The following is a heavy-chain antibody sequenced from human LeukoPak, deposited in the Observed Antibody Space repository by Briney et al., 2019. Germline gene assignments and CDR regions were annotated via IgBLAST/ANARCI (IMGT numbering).Heavy chain of an antibody. CDR1: GYTFTSYG. V-gene: IGHV1-18*01. CDR2: ISAYNGNT. CDR3: AREKAAHLNYYYYYYMDV. D-gene: IGHD6-13*01. J-gene: IGHJ6*03. Sequence: ASVTVSCKASGYTFTSYGISGVRQAPGQGLEWMGWISAYNGNTNYAQKLQGRVTMTTDTSTSTAYMELRSLRSDDTAVYYCAREKAAHLNYYYYYYMDVWGKGTTVTVSS.